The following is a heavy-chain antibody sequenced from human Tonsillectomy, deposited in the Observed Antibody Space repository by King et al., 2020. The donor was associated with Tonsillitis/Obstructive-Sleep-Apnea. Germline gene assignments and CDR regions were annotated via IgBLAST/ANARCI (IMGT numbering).Heavy chain of an antibody. CDR1: GGSITTYY. D-gene: IGHD2-21*02. V-gene: IGHV4-59*01. CDR2: IHYSGIT. CDR3: ARGHTAFFDS. Sequence: QLQESGPGLVKPPETLSLTCTISGGSITTYYWSWIRQPPGKGLEWIGYIHYSGITNYNPSFKSRVAISVDTPNNQFSLKLSSVTAADTALYFCARGHTAFFDSWGPGILVTVSS. J-gene: IGHJ4*02.